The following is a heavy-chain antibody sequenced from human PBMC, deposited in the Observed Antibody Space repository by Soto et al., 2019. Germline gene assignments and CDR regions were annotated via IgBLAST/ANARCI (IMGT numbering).Heavy chain of an antibody. J-gene: IGHJ4*02. V-gene: IGHV3-11*01. CDR1: GFTFSDYY. D-gene: IGHD2-2*01. CDR3: RACSSNPYFDY. CDR2: ISSSGSTI. Sequence: PGGSLRLSCAASGFTFSDYYMSWIRQAPGKGLEWVSYISSSGSTIYYADSVKGRFTISRDNAKNSLYLQMNSLRAEDTAVYYCRACSSNPYFDYWGQGTLVTVSS.